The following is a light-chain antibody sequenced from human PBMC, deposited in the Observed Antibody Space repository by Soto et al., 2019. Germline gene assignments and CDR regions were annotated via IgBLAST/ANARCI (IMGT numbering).Light chain of an antibody. CDR1: QSVSSNY. CDR2: GAS. Sequence: ETVLTQSPGTLSLSPGERATLSCRASQSVSSNYLAWCQQKPGQAPRLLMYGASTRATGIPDRFSGSGSGTDFTFTISRLEPEDFAVYYCQQFGRSPPSWTFGQGTKVEIK. V-gene: IGKV3-20*01. J-gene: IGKJ1*01. CDR3: QQFGRSPPSWT.